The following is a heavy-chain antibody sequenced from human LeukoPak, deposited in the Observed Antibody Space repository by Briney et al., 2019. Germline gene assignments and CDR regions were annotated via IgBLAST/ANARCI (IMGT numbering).Heavy chain of an antibody. D-gene: IGHD2-15*01. J-gene: IGHJ4*02. CDR1: GYSFTSYW. CDR3: ARPYCSGGSCYSGFYFDY. CDR2: IYPGDSDT. V-gene: IGHV5-51*01. Sequence: GESLKISCKGSGYSFTSYWIGWVRQMPGKGLEWMGIIYPGDSDTRYSPSFQGQVSISADKSISTAYLQWSSLKASDTAMYYCARPYCSGGSCYSGFYFDYWGQGTLVTVSS.